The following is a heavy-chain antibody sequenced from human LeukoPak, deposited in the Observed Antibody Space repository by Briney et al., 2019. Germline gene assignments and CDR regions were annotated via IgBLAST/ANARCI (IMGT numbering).Heavy chain of an antibody. CDR2: TYYRSKWYD. J-gene: IGHJ4*02. Sequence: SQTLSLTCAISGDSVSSNSAGWHWIRQSPSRGLEWLGRTYYRSKWYDDYAVSVKSRITINPDTSKNQFSLQLNSVTPEDTAVYYCARTPASSSWYGYYFDYWGQGTLVTVSS. CDR3: ARTPASSSWYGYYFDY. CDR1: GDSVSSNSAG. V-gene: IGHV6-1*01. D-gene: IGHD6-13*01.